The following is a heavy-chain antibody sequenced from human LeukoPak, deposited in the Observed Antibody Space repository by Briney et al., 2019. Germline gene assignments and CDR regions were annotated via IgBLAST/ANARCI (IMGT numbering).Heavy chain of an antibody. D-gene: IGHD3-3*01. CDR1: GYTFTGYY. J-gene: IGHJ4*02. Sequence: ASVKVSCKASGYTFTGYYIHWVRQAPGQGLEWMGWINPNSGGTNYAQKFQGRVTMTRDTSISTAYMELSRLRSDDTAVYYCARDSSFGVVIPFDYWGQGTLVTVSS. CDR2: INPNSGGT. V-gene: IGHV1-2*02. CDR3: ARDSSFGVVIPFDY.